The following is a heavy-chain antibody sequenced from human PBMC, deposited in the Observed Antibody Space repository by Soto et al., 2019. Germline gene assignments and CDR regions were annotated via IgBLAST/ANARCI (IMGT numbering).Heavy chain of an antibody. V-gene: IGHV3-9*01. CDR3: AKDARGGEFFDY. Sequence: GGSLRLSCAASGFTFDDYAMHWVRQAPGKGLEWVSGISWNSGSIGYADSVKGRLTISRDNAKNSLYLQMNSLRAEDTALYYCAKDARGGEFFDYWGQGTLVTVSS. CDR2: ISWNSGSI. J-gene: IGHJ4*02. CDR1: GFTFDDYA. D-gene: IGHD2-21*01.